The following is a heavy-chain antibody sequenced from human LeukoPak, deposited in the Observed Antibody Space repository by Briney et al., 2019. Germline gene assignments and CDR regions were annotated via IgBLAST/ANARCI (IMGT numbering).Heavy chain of an antibody. CDR2: TYYRSKWYN. V-gene: IGHV6-1*01. CDR3: ARDQGSRGFNRNPLDV. J-gene: IGHJ6*04. Sequence: SQTLSLTCAISGDSVSSNSAAWNWIRQSPSRGLEWLGRTYYRSKWYNDYAVSVKSRITINPDTSKNQFSLQLNSVTPEDTAVYYCARDQGSRGFNRNPLDVWGKGTTVTVSS. CDR1: GDSVSSNSAA. D-gene: IGHD1-14*01.